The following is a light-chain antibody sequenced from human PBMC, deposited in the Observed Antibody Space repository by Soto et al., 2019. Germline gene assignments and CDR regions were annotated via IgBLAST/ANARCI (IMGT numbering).Light chain of an antibody. CDR3: QQYNNWRTWT. Sequence: EIVMTQSPATLSVSPGERATLSCRASQSVSSNLAWYQQKPGQAPRLLIYGASTRATGIPARFSGSGSGTEFTLIISSLQSEDFAVYYCQQYNNWRTWTFGQGTKVDIK. CDR1: QSVSSN. CDR2: GAS. J-gene: IGKJ1*01. V-gene: IGKV3-15*01.